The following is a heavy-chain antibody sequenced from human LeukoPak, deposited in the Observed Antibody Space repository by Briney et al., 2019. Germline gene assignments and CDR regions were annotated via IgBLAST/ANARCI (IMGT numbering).Heavy chain of an antibody. J-gene: IGHJ4*02. CDR2: ISAYNGNT. CDR3: ARGPMVRGVIMAPYFDY. V-gene: IGHV1-18*04. CDR1: GYTFTSYG. Sequence: ASVKVSCKASGYTFTSYGISWVRQAPGQGLEWMGWISAYNGNTNYAQKLQGRVTMTRDTSTSTAYMELRSLRSDDTAVYYCARGPMVRGVIMAPYFDYWGQGTLVTVSS. D-gene: IGHD3-10*01.